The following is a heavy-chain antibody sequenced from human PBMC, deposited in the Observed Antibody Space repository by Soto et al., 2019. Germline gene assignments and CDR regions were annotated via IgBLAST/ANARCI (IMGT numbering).Heavy chain of an antibody. J-gene: IGHJ4*02. V-gene: IGHV4-39*01. CDR1: GGSISSSSYY. CDR2: IYYSGST. D-gene: IGHD6-13*01. Sequence: PSETLSLTCTVSGGSISSSSYYWGWIRQPPGKGLEWIGSIYYSGSTYYNPSLKSRITIFVDTSKNQFSLKLSSVTAADTAVYYCARQQQLVDYWGQGTLVTVSS. CDR3: ARQQQLVDY.